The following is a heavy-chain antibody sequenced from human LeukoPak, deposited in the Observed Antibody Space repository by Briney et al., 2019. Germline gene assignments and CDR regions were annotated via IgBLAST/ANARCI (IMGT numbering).Heavy chain of an antibody. CDR3: ARHGRDYGGNGNWFDP. V-gene: IGHV4-61*08. CDR1: GGSISSGGYY. D-gene: IGHD4-17*01. CDR2: IYYSGST. J-gene: IGHJ5*02. Sequence: PSETLSLTCTVSGGSISSGGYYWSWIRQHPGKGLEWIGYIYYSGSTNYNPSLKSRVTISVDTSKNQFSLKLSSVTAADTAVYYCARHGRDYGGNGNWFDPWGQGTLVTVSS.